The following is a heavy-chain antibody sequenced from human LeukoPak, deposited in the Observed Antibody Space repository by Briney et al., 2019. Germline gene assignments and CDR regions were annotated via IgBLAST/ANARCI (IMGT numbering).Heavy chain of an antibody. V-gene: IGHV3-48*03. CDR1: GFTFSSYE. J-gene: IGHJ6*02. CDR3: ARSGHDNYYYYGMDV. D-gene: IGHD1-1*01. CDR2: ISSSGSTI. Sequence: PGGSLRLSCAASGFTFSSYEMNWVRQAPGKGLEWVSYISSSGSTIYYADSVKGRFTISRDNAKNSLYLQMNSLRAEDTAVYYRARSGHDNYYYYGMDVWGQGTTVTVSS.